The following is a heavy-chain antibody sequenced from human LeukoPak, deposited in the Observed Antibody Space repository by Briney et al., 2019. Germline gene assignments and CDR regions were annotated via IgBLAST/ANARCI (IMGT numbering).Heavy chain of an antibody. Sequence: SETLSLTCTVSVGSISSYYWSWIRQPPGKGLEWIGYVDYSGSTNSNPSLKSRVTISVDTSKNQFSLKLSSVTAADTAVYYCARYGLYSSGWYFDYWGQGTLVTVSS. CDR1: VGSISSYY. D-gene: IGHD6-19*01. J-gene: IGHJ4*02. V-gene: IGHV4-59*01. CDR2: VDYSGST. CDR3: ARYGLYSSGWYFDY.